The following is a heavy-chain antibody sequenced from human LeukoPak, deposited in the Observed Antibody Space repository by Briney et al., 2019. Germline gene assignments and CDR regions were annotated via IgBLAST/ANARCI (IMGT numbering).Heavy chain of an antibody. CDR2: ISSSSSYI. CDR3: ATSRHYYDSSDDAFDI. CDR1: GFTFSSYS. D-gene: IGHD3-22*01. J-gene: IGHJ3*02. V-gene: IGHV3-21*01. Sequence: GGSLRLSCAASGFTFSSYSMNWVRQAPGKGLEWVSSISSSSSYIYYADSVKGRFTISRDNAKNSLYLQMNSLRAEDTAVYYCATSRHYYDSSDDAFDIWGQGTMVTVSS.